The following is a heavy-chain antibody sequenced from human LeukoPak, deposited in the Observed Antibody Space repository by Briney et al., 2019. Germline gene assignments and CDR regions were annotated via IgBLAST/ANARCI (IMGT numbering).Heavy chain of an antibody. V-gene: IGHV3-30*03. D-gene: IGHD6-19*01. CDR1: GFTFSSYG. CDR2: ISYDGSNK. Sequence: GGSLRLSCAASGFTFSSYGMHWARQAPGKGLEWVAVISYDGSNKYYADSVKGRFTISRDNSKNTLYLQMNSLRAEDTAVYYCEMAGTSGDDYWGQGTLVTVSS. J-gene: IGHJ4*02. CDR3: EMAGTSGDDY.